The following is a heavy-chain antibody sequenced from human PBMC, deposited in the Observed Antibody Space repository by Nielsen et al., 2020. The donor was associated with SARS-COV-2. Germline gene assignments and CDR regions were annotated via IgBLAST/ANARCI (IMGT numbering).Heavy chain of an antibody. D-gene: IGHD5-24*01. Sequence: ASVKVSCKASGYTFTTYAINWVRQAPGQGLEWMGWINTHTGNPTNAQGFTGRFVFSLDTSVSTAYLQISSLRAEDTAVYYCARDRGDGYNSGVDYWAREPWSPSPQ. CDR2: INTHTGNP. V-gene: IGHV7-4-1*02. J-gene: IGHJ4*02. CDR3: ARDRGDGYNSGVDY. CDR1: GYTFTTYA.